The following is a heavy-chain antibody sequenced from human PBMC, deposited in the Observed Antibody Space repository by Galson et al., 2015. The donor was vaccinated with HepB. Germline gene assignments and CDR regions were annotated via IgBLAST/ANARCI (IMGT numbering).Heavy chain of an antibody. CDR1: GFSFSSYA. V-gene: IGHV3-30*04. Sequence: SLRLSCAASGFSFSSYAMHWVRQAPGKGLEWVAIISYDGSYKYVADSVKGRFTISRDNSMNTLYLQMNSLRAEDTAVYYCARGPQVLLWFGELELDYWGQGTLVAVSS. D-gene: IGHD3-10*01. CDR2: ISYDGSYK. CDR3: ARGPQVLLWFGELELDY. J-gene: IGHJ4*02.